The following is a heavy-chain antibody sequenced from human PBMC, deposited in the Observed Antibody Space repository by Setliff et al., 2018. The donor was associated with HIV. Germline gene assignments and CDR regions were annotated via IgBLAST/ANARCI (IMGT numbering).Heavy chain of an antibody. V-gene: IGHV1-24*01. Sequence: ASVKVSCKVSGYTLTELSRHWVRQAPGKGREWMGSFDPKDGKTRYAQKFQGRVTMTEDTSTDTAYMELSSLRSEDTAVYYYVTGSAARPFDYWGQGTLVTVSS. CDR1: GYTLTELS. D-gene: IGHD6-6*01. J-gene: IGHJ4*02. CDR3: VTGSAARPFDY. CDR2: FDPKDGKT.